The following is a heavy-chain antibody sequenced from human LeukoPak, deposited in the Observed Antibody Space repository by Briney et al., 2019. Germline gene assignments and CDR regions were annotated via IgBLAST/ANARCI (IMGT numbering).Heavy chain of an antibody. CDR2: ISYDGSNK. Sequence: GGSLRLSCAASGFTFSSYGMHWVRQAPGKGLEWVAVISYDGSNKYYADSVKGRFTISRDNSKNTLYLQMNSLRAEDTAVYYCAIPYSGTGYAFQHGGQGTLVTVSS. CDR3: AIPYSGTGYAFQH. J-gene: IGHJ1*01. D-gene: IGHD2-15*01. V-gene: IGHV3-30*03. CDR1: GFTFSSYG.